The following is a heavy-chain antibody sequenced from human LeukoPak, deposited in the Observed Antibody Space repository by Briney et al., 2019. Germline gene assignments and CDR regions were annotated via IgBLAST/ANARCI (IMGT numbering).Heavy chain of an antibody. CDR2: IYYSGST. D-gene: IGHD5-18*01. V-gene: IGHV4-39*01. CDR3: ARLDTAMVDDFDY. Sequence: SETLSLTCTVSGGSISSSSYYWGWIRQPPGKGLEWIGSIYYSGSTYHNPSLKSRVTISVDTSKNQFSLKLSSVTAADTAVYYCARLDTAMVDDFDYWGQGTLVTVSS. J-gene: IGHJ4*02. CDR1: GGSISSSSYY.